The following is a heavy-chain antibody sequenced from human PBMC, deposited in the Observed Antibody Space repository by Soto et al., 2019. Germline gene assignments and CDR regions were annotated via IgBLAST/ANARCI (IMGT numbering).Heavy chain of an antibody. CDR2: IYFTGNT. CDR1: GGSITSSSPF. Sequence: SETLSLTCSASGGSITSSSPFWGWVRQPPGTGLEWIGTIYFTGNTYYTPSLKSRLTMSIDTSKNEFSLRLNSVTAADTAVYYCAGQTFTIAAASYGRSNWFDPWGPGTLFTVSS. J-gene: IGHJ5*02. CDR3: AGQTFTIAAASYGRSNWFDP. D-gene: IGHD6-25*01. V-gene: IGHV4-39*01.